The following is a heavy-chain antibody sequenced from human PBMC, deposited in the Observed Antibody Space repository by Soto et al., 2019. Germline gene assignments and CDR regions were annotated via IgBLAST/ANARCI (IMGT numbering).Heavy chain of an antibody. CDR3: ARDFRDSCRGTSCIYFDY. D-gene: IGHD2-2*01. J-gene: IGHJ4*02. V-gene: IGHV1-18*01. CDR2: ISANSGDT. CDR1: GYTFASYG. Sequence: GASVKVSCKASGYTFASYGFSWVRQAPGQGPEWVAWISANSGDTNSAQKFQDRVTLTTDTSTSTAYMDLRSLRSDDTAVYYCARDFRDSCRGTSCIYFDYWGQGTLVTVSS.